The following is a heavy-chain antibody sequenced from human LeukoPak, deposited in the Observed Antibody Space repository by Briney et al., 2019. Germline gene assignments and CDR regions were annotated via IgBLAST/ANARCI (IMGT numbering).Heavy chain of an antibody. D-gene: IGHD6-6*01. CDR1: GFTFSSYA. CDR2: ISGSGGST. V-gene: IGHV3-23*01. J-gene: IGHJ1*01. Sequence: PGGSLRLSCAASGFTFSSYAMSWVRQAPGKGLEWVSAISGSGGSTYYADSVKGRFTTSRDNSKNTLYLQMNSLRAEDTALYYCARDLSSSSTAYLQHWGQGTLVTVSS. CDR3: ARDLSSSSTAYLQH.